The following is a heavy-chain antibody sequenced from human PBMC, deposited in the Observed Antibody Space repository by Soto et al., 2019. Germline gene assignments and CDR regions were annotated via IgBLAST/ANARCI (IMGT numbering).Heavy chain of an antibody. J-gene: IGHJ4*02. CDR3: ARKGYGGRWSLDY. Sequence: QVQLVESGGGVVQPGRSLRLSCAASGFTFSSYGMHWARQAPGEGLEWVAVISYDGNRKYYADSVKGRFTISRDFSKNTVDRHMNSLRVEDTAVYCCARKGYGGRWSLDYWGQGILVTVSS. V-gene: IGHV3-30*03. CDR1: GFTFSSYG. D-gene: IGHD2-15*01. CDR2: ISYDGNRK.